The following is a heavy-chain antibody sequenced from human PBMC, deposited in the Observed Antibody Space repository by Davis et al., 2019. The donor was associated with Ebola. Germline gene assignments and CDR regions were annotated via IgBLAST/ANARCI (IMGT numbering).Heavy chain of an antibody. CDR2: IRYDGSTE. CDR1: GFTFSTYA. D-gene: IGHD3-16*01. J-gene: IGHJ6*04. Sequence: GGSLRLSCAASGFTFSTYAMYWVRQAPGKGLAWVAYIRYDGSTELYGDSVKGRFTVSRDNSKSTLYLQINSLRAEDTAFYYCAKVIEAWGLSYVMDVWGKGTTVTVSS. V-gene: IGHV3-30*02. CDR3: AKVIEAWGLSYVMDV.